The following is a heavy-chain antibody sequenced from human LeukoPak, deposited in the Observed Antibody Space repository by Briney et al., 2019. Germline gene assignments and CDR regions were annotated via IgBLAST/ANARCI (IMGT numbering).Heavy chain of an antibody. Sequence: ASVKVSCKASGYTFTGYYMHWVRQAPGQGLEWMGWINPNSGGTNYAQKFQGRVTMTRDTSISTAYLQWSSLKASDTAMYYCARHRGSSSSSYMDVWGKGTTVTVSS. J-gene: IGHJ6*03. D-gene: IGHD6-6*01. CDR2: INPNSGGT. V-gene: IGHV1-2*02. CDR1: GYTFTGYY. CDR3: ARHRGSSSSSYMDV.